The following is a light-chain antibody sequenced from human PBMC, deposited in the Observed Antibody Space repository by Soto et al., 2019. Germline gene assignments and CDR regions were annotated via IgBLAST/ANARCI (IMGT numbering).Light chain of an antibody. CDR1: QSVGSY. CDR2: GAS. Sequence: ENVLTQSPGTLSLSPGERATLSCRASQSVGSYLAWYQQKPGQAPRLLIYGASSRATGIPDRFSGSGSGTDFTLTISRLEPEDFAVYYCQQYGASPWTFGQGTKVEIK. CDR3: QQYGASPWT. J-gene: IGKJ1*01. V-gene: IGKV3-20*01.